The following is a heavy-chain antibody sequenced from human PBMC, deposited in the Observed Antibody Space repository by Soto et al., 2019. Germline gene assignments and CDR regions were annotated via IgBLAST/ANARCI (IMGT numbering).Heavy chain of an antibody. J-gene: IGHJ6*02. CDR3: ASSNLHKYYDFWSGDLLDV. CDR2: IYYSGST. CDR1: GGSISSYY. D-gene: IGHD3-3*01. V-gene: IGHV4-59*01. Sequence: TLSLTCTVSGGSISSYYWSWIRQPPGKGLEWIGYIYYSGSTNYNPSLKSRVTISVDTSKNQFSLKLSSVTAADTAVYYCASSNLHKYYDFWSGDLLDVWGQGTTVTVSS.